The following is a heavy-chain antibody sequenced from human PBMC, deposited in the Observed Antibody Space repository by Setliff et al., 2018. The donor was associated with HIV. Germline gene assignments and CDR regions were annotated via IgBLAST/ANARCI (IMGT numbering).Heavy chain of an antibody. CDR2: INPSGDIT. V-gene: IGHV1-46*01. D-gene: IGHD3-10*01. Sequence: WASVKVSCKASGNTFSSHYMHWVRQAPGKGLGWMGLINPSGDITSYAEKFQGRVTMTRDTSTSTVYMELRSLRSEDTAIYYCASKGGSGNYPDSDAFDIWGQGTLVTVSS. J-gene: IGHJ3*02. CDR1: GNTFSSHY. CDR3: ASKGGSGNYPDSDAFDI.